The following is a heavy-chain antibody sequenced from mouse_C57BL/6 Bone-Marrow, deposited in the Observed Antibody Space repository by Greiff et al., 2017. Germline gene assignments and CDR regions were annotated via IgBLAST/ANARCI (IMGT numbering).Heavy chain of an antibody. J-gene: IGHJ3*01. CDR3: VYDYGGFAY. Sequence: VQLQQSGAELVKPGASVKLSCKASGYTFTSYWMHWVKQRPGQGLEWIGMIHPNSGSTNYNEKFKSKATLTVDKSSSTAYMQLSSLTSEDSAVYYCVYDYGGFAYWGQGTLVTVSA. V-gene: IGHV1-64*01. CDR1: GYTFTSYW. CDR2: IHPNSGST. D-gene: IGHD2-4*01.